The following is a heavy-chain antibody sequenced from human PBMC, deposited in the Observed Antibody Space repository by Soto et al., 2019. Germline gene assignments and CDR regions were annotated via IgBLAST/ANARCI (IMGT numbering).Heavy chain of an antibody. CDR3: VRSLATALDY. J-gene: IGHJ4*02. Sequence: QVQLQESGPGLLKPSGTLSLTCTVSGDSMSSSNWWNWVRQPPGKGLEWIGEAHHSGRTNYNPSLKSRVTISVDRSQNLFSLKLASVTAADSAVYSCVRSLATALDYWGQGTLVTVSS. CDR1: GDSMSSSNW. V-gene: IGHV4-4*02. D-gene: IGHD3-3*02. CDR2: AHHSGRT.